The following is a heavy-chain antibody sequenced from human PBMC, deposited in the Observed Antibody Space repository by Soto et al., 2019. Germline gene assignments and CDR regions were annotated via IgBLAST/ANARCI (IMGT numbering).Heavy chain of an antibody. Sequence: QVQLVQSGAEVKKSGASVKVSCKASRYTFISYDINWVRQATGQGLEWMGWMNSNSGNTGYAQKFQGRIYMTRNTSINAAYMELSSLRTEDTAVYYCARGQEVWWNAEPLGLHDLDVWGQGTTVTVSS. D-gene: IGHD3-16*01. CDR1: RYTFISYD. V-gene: IGHV1-8*01. J-gene: IGHJ6*02. CDR2: MNSNSGNT. CDR3: ARGQEVWWNAEPLGLHDLDV.